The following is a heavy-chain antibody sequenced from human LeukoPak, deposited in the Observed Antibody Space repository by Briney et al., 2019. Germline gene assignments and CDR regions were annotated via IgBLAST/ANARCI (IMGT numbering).Heavy chain of an antibody. D-gene: IGHD3-22*01. CDR2: IIPIFCTA. Sequence: ASVKVSCKASGGTFSSYAISGVRQAPGQGLEWMGGIIPIFCTANYAQKFQARVTITTDESTGTAYMELSSLRSEDTAVYYCAVGPTYYYDSSGYYRAFDIWGQGTMVTVSS. CDR3: AVGPTYYYDSSGYYRAFDI. J-gene: IGHJ3*02. CDR1: GGTFSSYA. V-gene: IGHV1-69*05.